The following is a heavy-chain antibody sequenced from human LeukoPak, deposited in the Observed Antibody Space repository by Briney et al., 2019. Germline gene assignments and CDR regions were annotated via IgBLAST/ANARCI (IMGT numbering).Heavy chain of an antibody. Sequence: SETLSLTCGVYGGSFSSYYWSWIRQSPGKGLEWIGELQHSGSINYNPSLKSRVTMSVDTSKNLFSLKLTSVTAADTAVCYCKVVPPAAYWFIYWGQGTLVTVSS. CDR3: KVVPPAAYWFIY. D-gene: IGHD2-2*01. CDR1: GGSFSSYY. V-gene: IGHV4-34*01. CDR2: LQHSGSI. J-gene: IGHJ4*02.